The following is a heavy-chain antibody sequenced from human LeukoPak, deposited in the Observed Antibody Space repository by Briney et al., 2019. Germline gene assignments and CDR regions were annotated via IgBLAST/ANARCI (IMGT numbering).Heavy chain of an antibody. Sequence: GGSLRLSCAASGFTFSSYGMSWVRQAPGKGLEWVSFISGSSSYIYYADSVKGRFTISRDNAENSLYLQMNSLRAEDTAVYYCARGEYGSGSHHIDYWGQGTLVTVSS. D-gene: IGHD3-10*01. CDR1: GFTFSSYG. CDR3: ARGEYGSGSHHIDY. CDR2: ISGSSSYI. V-gene: IGHV3-21*01. J-gene: IGHJ4*02.